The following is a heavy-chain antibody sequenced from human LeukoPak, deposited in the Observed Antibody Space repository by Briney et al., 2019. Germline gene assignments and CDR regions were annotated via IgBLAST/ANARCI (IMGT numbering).Heavy chain of an antibody. V-gene: IGHV1-46*01. D-gene: IGHD6-19*01. Sequence: ASVKVSCKASGYTFTSYYMHWVRQAPGQGLEWMGIINPSGGSTSYAQKFQGWVTMTRDTSISTAYMELSRLRSDDTAVYYCARGLISVGSGWYEYFQHWGQGTLVAVSS. CDR1: GYTFTSYY. CDR3: ARGLISVGSGWYEYFQH. CDR2: INPSGGST. J-gene: IGHJ1*01.